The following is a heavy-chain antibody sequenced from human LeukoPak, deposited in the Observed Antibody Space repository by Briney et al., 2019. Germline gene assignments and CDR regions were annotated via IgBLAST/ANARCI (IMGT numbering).Heavy chain of an antibody. D-gene: IGHD2-21*02. CDR2: IYYSGST. V-gene: IGHV4-59*01. J-gene: IGHJ4*02. CDR1: GGSISRYY. Sequence: SETLPLTCTVSGGSISRYYRSWIRQPPGKGLEWIGYIYYSGSTNYNPSLKSRVTISVDTSKNQFSLKLSSVTAADTAVYYCARAGGGDLLFDNWGQGTLVTVSS. CDR3: ARAGGGDLLFDN.